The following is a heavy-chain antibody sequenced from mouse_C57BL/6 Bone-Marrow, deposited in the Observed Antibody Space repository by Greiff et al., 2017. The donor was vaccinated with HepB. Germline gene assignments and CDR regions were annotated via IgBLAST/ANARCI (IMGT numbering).Heavy chain of an antibody. Sequence: QVHVKQSGAELVKPGASVKMSCKASGYTFTSYWITWVKQRPGQGLEWIGDIYPGSGSTNYNEKFKSKATLTVDTSSSTAYMQLSSLTSEDSAVYYCARAYFGFAYWGQGTLVTVSA. V-gene: IGHV1-55*01. CDR2: IYPGSGST. CDR1: GYTFTSYW. D-gene: IGHD2-10*01. J-gene: IGHJ3*01. CDR3: ARAYFGFAY.